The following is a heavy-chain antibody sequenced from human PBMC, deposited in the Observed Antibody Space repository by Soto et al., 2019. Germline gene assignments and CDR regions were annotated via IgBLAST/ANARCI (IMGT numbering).Heavy chain of an antibody. V-gene: IGHV5-51*01. CDR3: ARHVSGTYWYFDL. J-gene: IGHJ2*01. Sequence: GESLKISCKGSGYSFTSYWIGWVRQMPGKGLEWMEIIYPGDSDTRYSPSFQGQVTISADKSISTAYLQWSSLKASDTAMYYCARHVSGTYWYFDLWGRGTLVTVSS. D-gene: IGHD1-1*01. CDR2: IYPGDSDT. CDR1: GYSFTSYW.